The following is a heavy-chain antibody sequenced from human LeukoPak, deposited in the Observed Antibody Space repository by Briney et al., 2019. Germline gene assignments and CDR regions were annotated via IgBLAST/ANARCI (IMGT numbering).Heavy chain of an antibody. Sequence: PGGSLRLSCAASGFTVSSNYMNWVRQAPGKGLEWVSVIYGGGSTYYADSVKGRFTISRDNSKNTLYLQMNSLTAEDTAVYYCAREGPTGEFPGDHWGQGTLVTVSS. J-gene: IGHJ4*02. CDR3: AREGPTGEFPGDH. V-gene: IGHV3-53*01. CDR1: GFTVSSNY. D-gene: IGHD1-1*01. CDR2: IYGGGST.